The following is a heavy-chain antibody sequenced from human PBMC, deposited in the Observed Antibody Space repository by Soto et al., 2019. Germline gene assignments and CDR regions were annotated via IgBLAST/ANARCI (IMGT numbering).Heavy chain of an antibody. J-gene: IGHJ4*02. CDR2: IWYDGSNK. D-gene: IGHD6-13*01. Sequence: GGSLRLSCAASGFTFSSYGMHWVRQAPGKGLEWVAIIWYDGSNKYYADSVKGRFTISRDNSRNTLYLQMNSLRAEDTAVYYCARDYSSSWYGIDHWGQGTLVTVSS. CDR3: ARDYSSSWYGIDH. V-gene: IGHV3-33*01. CDR1: GFTFSSYG.